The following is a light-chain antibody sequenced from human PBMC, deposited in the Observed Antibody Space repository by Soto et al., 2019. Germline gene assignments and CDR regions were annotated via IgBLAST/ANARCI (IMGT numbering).Light chain of an antibody. CDR3: QQYGSSPMYT. J-gene: IGKJ2*01. Sequence: EIVLTQSPGTLSLSPGERATLSCRASQSVSSTYLAWYQQKVGQAPRLLIYGASSRATAIPDRFSGSGSGTDFTLTISRLEPEDFAVYYCQQYGSSPMYTFGQVTKLEIK. V-gene: IGKV3-20*01. CDR1: QSVSSTY. CDR2: GAS.